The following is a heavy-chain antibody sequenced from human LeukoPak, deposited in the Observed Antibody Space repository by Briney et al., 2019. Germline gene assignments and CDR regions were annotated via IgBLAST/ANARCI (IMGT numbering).Heavy chain of an antibody. V-gene: IGHV3-23*01. CDR1: GFTFSSYA. CDR2: ISGSGGST. D-gene: IGHD3-3*01. Sequence: GGSLRLSCAASGFTFSSYAMSWVRQAPGKGLEWVSAISGSGGSTYYADSVKGRFTISRDNSKNTLYLQMNSLRAEDTAVYYCAKDILYYDFWSGPDLNWFDPWGQGTLVTVSS. J-gene: IGHJ5*02. CDR3: AKDILYYDFWSGPDLNWFDP.